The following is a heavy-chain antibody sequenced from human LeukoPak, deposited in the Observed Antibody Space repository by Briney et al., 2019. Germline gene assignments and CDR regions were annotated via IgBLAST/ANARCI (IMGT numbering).Heavy chain of an antibody. V-gene: IGHV4-4*07. J-gene: IGHJ6*02. D-gene: IGHD2/OR15-2a*01. Sequence: TSETLSLTCTVSGGSISSYYWSWIRQPAGKGLEWIGRIYTSGSTNYNPSPKSRVTMSVDTSKNQFSLKLSSVTAADTAVYYCASLETTSGMDVWGQGTTVTVSS. CDR3: ASLETTSGMDV. CDR1: GGSISSYY. CDR2: IYTSGST.